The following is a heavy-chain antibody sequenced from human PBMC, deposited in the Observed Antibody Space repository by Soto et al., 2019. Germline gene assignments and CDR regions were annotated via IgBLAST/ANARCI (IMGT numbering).Heavy chain of an antibody. CDR1: GFTFSHYW. Sequence: EVQLVESGGGLVQPGGSLRLSCAASGFTFSHYWMYWVRQAPGKGLVWVSRINSDGSVSSYADSVKGRLTISRDNVKDTLYLQMDSLRCEDTAVYYCARGDCVGGTCYALAGSFYYYMDVWGKGSTVTVFS. D-gene: IGHD2-15*01. V-gene: IGHV3-74*01. J-gene: IGHJ6*03. CDR2: INSDGSVS. CDR3: ARGDCVGGTCYALAGSFYYYMDV.